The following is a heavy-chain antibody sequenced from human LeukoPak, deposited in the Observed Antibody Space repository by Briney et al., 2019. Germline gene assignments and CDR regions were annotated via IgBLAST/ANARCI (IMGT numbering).Heavy chain of an antibody. J-gene: IGHJ6*03. D-gene: IGHD6-19*01. CDR2: VRSQGYGGKT. Sequence: GGSLRLSCTASGFTFSSFTMIWVRQAPGQGLERVGLVRSQGYGGKTDYAASVKGKVSVSRDDSKSIAYLQMNSLKPEDTAMDYCTRDVVGYSYGWYYYMDVWGKGTTVTVSS. V-gene: IGHV3-49*04. CDR1: GFTFSSFT. CDR3: TRDVVGYSYGWYYYMDV.